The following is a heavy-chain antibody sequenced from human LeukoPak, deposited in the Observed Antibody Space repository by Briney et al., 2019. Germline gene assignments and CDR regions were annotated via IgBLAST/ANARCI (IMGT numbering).Heavy chain of an antibody. CDR1: EDSVSSTASA. J-gene: IGHJ5*02. V-gene: IGHV6-1*01. Sequence: SQTLSLTCAISEDSVSSTASAWNWIRQFPSRGLEWLGRTYYRSEWGHDYALSVKSRITIDPDTSKNQFSLQLNSVTPEDTAVYYCARDILGEGSTWGQGTLVTVSS. CDR2: TYYRSEWGH. CDR3: ARDILGEGST.